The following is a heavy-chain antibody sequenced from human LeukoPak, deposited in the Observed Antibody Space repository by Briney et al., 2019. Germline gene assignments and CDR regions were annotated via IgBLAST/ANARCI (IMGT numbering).Heavy chain of an antibody. CDR3: AKDHRRYYYDSTGYYFDY. CDR1: GFTFSGYV. J-gene: IGHJ4*02. V-gene: IGHV3-30*18. D-gene: IGHD3-22*01. CDR2: ISYDGGNK. Sequence: PGRSLRVSCAASGFTFSGYVMHWVRQAPGKGLEWVAIISYDGGNKYYADSVKGRFTISRDNSKNTLYLQMNSLRAEDTAVYYCAKDHRRYYYDSTGYYFDYWGQGTLVTVSS.